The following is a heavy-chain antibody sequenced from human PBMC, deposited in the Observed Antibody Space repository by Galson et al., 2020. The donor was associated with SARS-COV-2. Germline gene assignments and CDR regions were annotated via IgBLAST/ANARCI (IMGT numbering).Heavy chain of an antibody. V-gene: IGHV3-13*01. J-gene: IGHJ6*03. CDR1: GFTFSSYD. Sequence: GGSLRLSCAASGFTFSSYDMHWVRQATGKGLEWVSAIGTAGDTYYPGSVKGRFTISRENAKNSLYLQMNSLRAGDTAVYYCARGTTVRYCSSTSCYTSRYYYYMDVWGKGTTVTVSS. CDR3: ARGTTVRYCSSTSCYTSRYYYYMDV. CDR2: IGTAGDT. D-gene: IGHD2-2*02.